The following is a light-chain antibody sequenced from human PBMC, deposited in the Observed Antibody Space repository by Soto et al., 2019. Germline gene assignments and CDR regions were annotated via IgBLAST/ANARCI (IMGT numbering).Light chain of an antibody. Sequence: DIQMTQSPSSLSASVGDRVTITCRASPGFRDDLGWYQQKPGKAPKRLIYSTSRLQSGVPSRFSGSGSGTDFPLTTASLQLKDFETYAVPKHNPSPWTCGRGTKVEI. CDR2: STS. J-gene: IGKJ1*01. CDR1: PGFRDD. CDR3: PKHNPSPWT. V-gene: IGKV1-17*01.